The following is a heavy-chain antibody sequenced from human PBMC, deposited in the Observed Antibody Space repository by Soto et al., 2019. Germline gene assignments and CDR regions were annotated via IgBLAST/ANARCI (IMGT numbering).Heavy chain of an antibody. CDR3: ARSKSLYDSSGYLDY. Sequence: ASVKVSCTASGYPGISYGISLVRPAPRQGLEWMGWISAYNGNTNYAQKLQGRVTMTTDTSTSTAYMELRSLRSDDTAVYYCARSKSLYDSSGYLDYWGQGTLVTVSS. CDR1: GYPGISYG. CDR2: ISAYNGNT. D-gene: IGHD3-22*01. J-gene: IGHJ4*02. V-gene: IGHV1-18*01.